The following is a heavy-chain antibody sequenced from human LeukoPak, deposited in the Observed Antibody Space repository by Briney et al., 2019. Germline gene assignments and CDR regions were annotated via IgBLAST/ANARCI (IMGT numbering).Heavy chain of an antibody. J-gene: IGHJ4*02. D-gene: IGHD2/OR15-2a*01. CDR1: GGSISSYY. CDR3: ARARSNSIDY. CDR2: INHSGST. Sequence: PSETLSLTCTVSGGSISSYYWSWIRQPPGKGLEWIGEINHSGSTNYNPSLKSRVTISVDTSKNQFSLKLSSVTAADTALYYCARARSNSIDYWGQGTLVTVSS. V-gene: IGHV4-34*01.